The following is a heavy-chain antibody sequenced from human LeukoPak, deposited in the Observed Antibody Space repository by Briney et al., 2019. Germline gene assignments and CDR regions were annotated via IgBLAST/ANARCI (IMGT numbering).Heavy chain of an antibody. CDR3: ARQSADFWTDYAKNWFDP. J-gene: IGHJ5*02. Sequence: TSETLSLTCTVSGGSISSNYWGWIRQPPGKGLEWIGYIYYSGSTNYNPSLKSRVTISVDTARNQVSLNLTSVTAADTAVYYCARQSADFWTDYAKNWFDPWGQGTLVTVSS. D-gene: IGHD3/OR15-3a*01. CDR2: IYYSGST. V-gene: IGHV4-59*01. CDR1: GGSISSNY.